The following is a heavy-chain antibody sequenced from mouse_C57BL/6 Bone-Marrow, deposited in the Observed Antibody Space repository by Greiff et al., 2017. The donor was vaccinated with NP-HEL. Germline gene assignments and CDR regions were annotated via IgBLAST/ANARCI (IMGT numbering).Heavy chain of an antibody. V-gene: IGHV1-64*01. CDR3: AITTVADYFDY. D-gene: IGHD1-1*01. CDR2: IHPNSGST. CDR1: GYTFTSYW. J-gene: IGHJ2*01. Sequence: VQLQQPGAELVKPGASVKLSCKASGYTFTSYWMHWVKQRPGQGLEWIGMIHPNSGSTNYNEKFKSKATLTVDKSSSTAYMRLSSLTSEDSAVYYCAITTVADYFDYWGQGTTLTVSS.